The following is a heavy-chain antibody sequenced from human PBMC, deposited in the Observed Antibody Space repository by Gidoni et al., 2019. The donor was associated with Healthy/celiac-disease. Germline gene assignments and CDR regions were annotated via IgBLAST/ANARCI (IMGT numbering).Heavy chain of an antibody. CDR1: GFTFSSHS. V-gene: IGHV3-48*01. CDR2: ISSSSSTI. J-gene: IGHJ5*02. D-gene: IGHD6-6*01. CDR3: ARVGAAHTYNWFDP. Sequence: EVQLVESGGGLVQPGGSLRLSCAASGFTFSSHSMNWVRQAPGKGLEWVSYISSSSSTIYYADSVKGRFTISRDNAKNSLYLQMNSLRAEDTAVYYCARVGAAHTYNWFDPWGQGTLVTVSS.